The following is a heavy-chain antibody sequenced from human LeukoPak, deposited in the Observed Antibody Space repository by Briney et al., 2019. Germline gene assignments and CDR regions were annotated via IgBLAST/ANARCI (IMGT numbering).Heavy chain of an antibody. CDR3: ATSGLALLTWFDP. CDR2: IFHSGNT. Sequence: SETLSLTCTVTGGSISSGDHYGNWIRQTPEKGLEWVGYIFHSGNTCYNPSLKSRVTISVDTSRNQFTLKLTSVTAADTAVYYCATSGLALLTWFDPWGQGTLVTVSS. CDR1: GGSISSGDHY. J-gene: IGHJ5*02. D-gene: IGHD1-7*01. V-gene: IGHV4-30-2*01.